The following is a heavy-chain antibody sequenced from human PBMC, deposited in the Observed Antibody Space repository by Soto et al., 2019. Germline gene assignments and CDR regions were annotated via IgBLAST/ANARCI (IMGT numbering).Heavy chain of an antibody. CDR2: IIPILGIA. J-gene: IGHJ6*02. CDR1: GGTFSSYT. Sequence: QVQLVQSGAEVKKPGSSVKVSCKASGGTFSSYTISWVRQAPGQGLEWMGRIIPILGIANYAQKFQGRVTITADKSTSTAYMELSSLRSEDTAVYYCASVSSGRTYYYYYGMDVWGQGTTVPDSS. V-gene: IGHV1-69*02. D-gene: IGHD6-19*01. CDR3: ASVSSGRTYYYYYGMDV.